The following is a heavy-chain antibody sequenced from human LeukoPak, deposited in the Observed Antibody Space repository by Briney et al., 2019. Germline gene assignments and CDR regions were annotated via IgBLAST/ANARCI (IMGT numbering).Heavy chain of an antibody. CDR2: INPNSGGT. CDR1: GYTFTGYY. Sequence: AAVRVSCKASGYTFTGYYMHGVRQARGQGLEWRGGINPNSGGTNSAQKFQGRVTMTRDTSISTAYMELSRLRSDDTAVYYCARDHGYSSSWYSRYYYYYGMDVWGQGTTVTVSS. V-gene: IGHV1-2*02. D-gene: IGHD6-13*01. CDR3: ARDHGYSSSWYSRYYYYYGMDV. J-gene: IGHJ6*02.